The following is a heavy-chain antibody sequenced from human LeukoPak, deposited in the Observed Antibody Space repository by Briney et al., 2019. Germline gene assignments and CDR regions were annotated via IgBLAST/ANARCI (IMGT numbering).Heavy chain of an antibody. CDR2: ISAYNGNT. CDR1: GYTFTGYY. J-gene: IGHJ4*02. CDR3: ARGATVTYAPVDY. Sequence: ASVKVSCKASGYTFTGYYMHWVRQAPGQGLEWMGWISAYNGNTNYAQKLQGRVTMTTDTSTSTAYMELRSLRSDDTAVYYCARGATVTYAPVDYWGQGTLVTVSS. D-gene: IGHD4-11*01. V-gene: IGHV1-18*04.